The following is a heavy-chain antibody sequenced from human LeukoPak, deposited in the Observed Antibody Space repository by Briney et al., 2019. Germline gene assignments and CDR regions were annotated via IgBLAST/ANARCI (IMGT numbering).Heavy chain of an antibody. CDR1: GFTFSDYY. J-gene: IGHJ4*02. Sequence: PGRSLRLSCAASGFTFSDYYMSWIRQAPGKGLEWVSYISSSGSTIYYADSVKGRFTISRDNAKNSLYLQMNSLRAEDTAVYYCARGITGTTKVYYFDYWGQGTLVTVSS. CDR2: ISSSGSTI. V-gene: IGHV3-11*01. D-gene: IGHD1-1*01. CDR3: ARGITGTTKVYYFDY.